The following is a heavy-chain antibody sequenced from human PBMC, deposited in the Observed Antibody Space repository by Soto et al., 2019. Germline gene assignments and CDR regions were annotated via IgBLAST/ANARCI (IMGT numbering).Heavy chain of an antibody. J-gene: IGHJ6*02. D-gene: IGHD2-15*01. CDR3: AKVVEMDKHYYYYGMDV. Sequence: GGSLRLSCAASGFTFSSYAMSWVRQAPGKGLEWVSAISGSGGSTYYADSVKGRFTISRDNSKNTLYLQMNSLRAEDTAVYYCAKVVEMDKHYYYYGMDVWGQGTTVTVSS. V-gene: IGHV3-23*01. CDR1: GFTFSSYA. CDR2: ISGSGGST.